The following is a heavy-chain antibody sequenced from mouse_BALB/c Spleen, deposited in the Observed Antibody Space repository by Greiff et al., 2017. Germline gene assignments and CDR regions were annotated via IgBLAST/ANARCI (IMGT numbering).Heavy chain of an antibody. J-gene: IGHJ3*01. CDR3: ARGGPYYYGSSPWFAY. CDR2: IWAGGST. CDR1: GFSLTSYG. D-gene: IGHD1-1*01. V-gene: IGHV2-9*02. Sequence: VKVVESGPGLVAPSQSLSITCTVSGFSLTSYGVHWVRQPPGKGLEWLGVIWAGGSTNYNSALMSRLSISKDNSKSQVFLKMNSLQTDDTAMYYCARGGPYYYGSSPWFAYWGQGTLVTVSA.